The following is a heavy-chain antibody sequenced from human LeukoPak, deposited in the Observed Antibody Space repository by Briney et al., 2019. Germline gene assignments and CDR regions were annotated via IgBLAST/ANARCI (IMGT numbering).Heavy chain of an antibody. Sequence: SGGSLRLSCAASGFTVSSNYMSWVRQAPGKGLEWVANIKQDGSEKYYVDSVKGRFTISRDNAKNSLYLQMNSLRAEDTAVYYCARLYGDYVRAQYYYYYYYMDVWGKGTTVTVSS. V-gene: IGHV3-7*01. CDR3: ARLYGDYVRAQYYYYYYYMDV. J-gene: IGHJ6*03. D-gene: IGHD4-17*01. CDR2: IKQDGSEK. CDR1: GFTVSSNY.